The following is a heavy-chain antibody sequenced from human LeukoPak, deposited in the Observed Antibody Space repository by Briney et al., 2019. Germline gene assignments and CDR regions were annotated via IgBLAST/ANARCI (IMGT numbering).Heavy chain of an antibody. CDR2: ISTSSSYT. V-gene: IGHV3-11*05. CDR3: ARDRYYASGSYNWFDP. D-gene: IGHD3-10*01. J-gene: IGHJ5*02. CDR1: GFTFSDYS. Sequence: GGSLRLSCAASGFTFSDYSMSWIRQAPGKGLDWVSYISTSSSYTNYADSVKGRFTISRDNAKNSLYLQMNSLRAEDTAVYYCARDRYYASGSYNWFDPWGQGTLVTVSS.